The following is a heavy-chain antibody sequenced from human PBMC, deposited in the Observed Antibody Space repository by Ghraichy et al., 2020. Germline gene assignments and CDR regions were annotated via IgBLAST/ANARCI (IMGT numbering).Heavy chain of an antibody. V-gene: IGHV4-61*08. J-gene: IGHJ3*02. D-gene: IGHD1-26*01. CDR2: VYHSGST. Sequence: SETLSLTCTVSGGSVSSGGYYWTWIRQPPGKGLEWIGYVYHSGSTNYNPSLKSRVTMSRDTSKNQFSLKLTSVTAADTAVYYCARDRGPLNSESYLNPFDIWGQGTLVTVSS. CDR3: ARDRGPLNSESYLNPFDI. CDR1: GGSVSSGGYY.